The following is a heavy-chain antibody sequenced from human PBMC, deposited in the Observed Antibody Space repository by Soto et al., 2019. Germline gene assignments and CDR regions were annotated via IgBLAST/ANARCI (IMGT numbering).Heavy chain of an antibody. V-gene: IGHV3-23*01. Sequence: GGSLRLSCAASGFTFSSYAMSWVRQAPGKGLEWVSAISGSGGSTYYADSVKGRFTISRDNSKNTLYLQMNSLRAEDTAAYYCATDYKGGLTYYFDYWGQGTLVTVSS. CDR3: ATDYKGGLTYYFDY. CDR2: ISGSGGST. CDR1: GFTFSSYA. D-gene: IGHD1-1*01. J-gene: IGHJ4*02.